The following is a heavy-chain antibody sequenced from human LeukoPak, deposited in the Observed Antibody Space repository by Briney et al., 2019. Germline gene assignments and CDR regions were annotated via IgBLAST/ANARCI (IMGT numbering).Heavy chain of an antibody. CDR3: TREAAAGIDY. CDR2: MKQDGSEK. V-gene: IGHV3-7*01. Sequence: GGSLRLSCAASGFTFSTYWMSWVRQAPGKGLEWVANMKQDGSEKYYLDSVKGRFTISRDNAKNSLYLQMNSLRAEDTAVYFCTREAAAGIDYWGQGTLVTVSS. J-gene: IGHJ4*02. D-gene: IGHD6-13*01. CDR1: GFTFSTYW.